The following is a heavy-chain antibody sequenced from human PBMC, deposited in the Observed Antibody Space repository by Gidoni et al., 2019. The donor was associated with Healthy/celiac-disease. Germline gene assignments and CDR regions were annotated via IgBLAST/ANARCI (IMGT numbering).Heavy chain of an antibody. D-gene: IGHD3-3*01. CDR1: RGSFSGYY. Sequence: QVQLQQWGAGLLKPSETLSLTCDVYRGSFSGYYWSWIRQPPGKGLEWIGEIDHSGSTNYNTSLKSRVTISVDTSKNQFSLKLSSVTAADTAVYYCARGNDLWSGYPRIDYWGQGTLVTVSS. J-gene: IGHJ4*02. V-gene: IGHV4-34*01. CDR3: ARGNDLWSGYPRIDY. CDR2: IDHSGST.